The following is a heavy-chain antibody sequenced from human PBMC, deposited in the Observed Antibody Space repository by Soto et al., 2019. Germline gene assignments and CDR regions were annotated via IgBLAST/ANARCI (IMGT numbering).Heavy chain of an antibody. CDR3: ARDSEDHYDSSGYYYRGYYYGMDV. CDR2: IYYSGST. D-gene: IGHD3-22*01. Sequence: SETLSLTCTVSGGSISSGGYYWSWIRQHPGKGLEWIGYIYYSGSTYYNPSLKSRVTISVDTSKNQFSLKLSSVTAADTAVYYCARDSEDHYDSSGYYYRGYYYGMDVWGQGTTVTVSS. CDR1: GGSISSGGYY. J-gene: IGHJ6*02. V-gene: IGHV4-31*03.